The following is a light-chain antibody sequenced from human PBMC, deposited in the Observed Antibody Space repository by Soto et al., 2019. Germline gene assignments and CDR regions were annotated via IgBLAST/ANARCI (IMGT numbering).Light chain of an antibody. CDR1: QDIKNY. CDR2: NAS. CDR3: QQYDDPFT. J-gene: IGKJ3*01. Sequence: DIQMTQSPSSLSASVGDRVTITCQASQDIKNYLNWYQQKPGKAPKLLIYNASTLESGVPSRFSGTGSGTHFTFTISSLQPEDIATYYCQQYDDPFTFGPGTKVDI. V-gene: IGKV1-33*01.